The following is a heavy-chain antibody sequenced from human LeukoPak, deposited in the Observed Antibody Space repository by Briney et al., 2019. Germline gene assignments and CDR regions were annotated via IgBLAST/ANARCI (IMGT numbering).Heavy chain of an antibody. D-gene: IGHD3-22*01. V-gene: IGHV4-34*01. CDR3: ARGPPYDYDSSGYYRFDY. J-gene: IGHJ4*02. Sequence: PSETLSLTCAVNGGXFSGYYWTWIRQPPGKGLEWIGEINHSGRTKCTPSLESRVTISGDTSKKQFSLKLSYVTAADTAVYYCARGPPYDYDSSGYYRFDYWGQGILVTVSA. CDR2: INHSGRT. CDR1: GGXFSGYY.